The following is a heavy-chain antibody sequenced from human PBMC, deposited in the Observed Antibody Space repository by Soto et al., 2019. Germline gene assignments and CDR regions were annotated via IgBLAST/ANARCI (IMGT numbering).Heavy chain of an antibody. CDR1: GFCLSSYS. D-gene: IGHD3-10*01. V-gene: IGHV3-74*01. Sequence: GSLRLSCAASGFCLSSYSMYWVRQAPGKGLVGVSRINSDGSSTSYAYSVKGRFTISRDNAKNTLYLQMNSLRAEDTDVYYCAAGEFDAFDIWGQGTMVTVSS. CDR2: INSDGSST. J-gene: IGHJ3*02. CDR3: AAGEFDAFDI.